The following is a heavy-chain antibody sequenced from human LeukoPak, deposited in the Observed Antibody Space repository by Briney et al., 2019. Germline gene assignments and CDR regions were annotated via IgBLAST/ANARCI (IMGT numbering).Heavy chain of an antibody. CDR1: GYTFTSYY. V-gene: IGHV1-46*01. Sequence: ASVKVSCKASGYTFTSYYMHWVRQAPGQGLEWMGIINPSGGSTSYAQKFQGRVTLTRDTSTSTVYMELSSLRSEDTAVYYCARALPPNDAFDIWGQGTMVTVSS. J-gene: IGHJ3*02. CDR3: ARALPPNDAFDI. CDR2: INPSGGST.